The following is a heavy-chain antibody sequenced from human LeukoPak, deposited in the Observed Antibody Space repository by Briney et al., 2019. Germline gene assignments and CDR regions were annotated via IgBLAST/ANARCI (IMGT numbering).Heavy chain of an antibody. J-gene: IGHJ6*02. V-gene: IGHV3-7*02. CDR3: MMSLTAHYYYGLDV. CDR2: IKQDGSEK. D-gene: IGHD2-21*02. Sequence: GGSLRLSCAASGFTFGSYWMSWVRQAPGKGLEWVANIKQDGSEKYYVDSVKGRFTISRDNAKNSLSLQMNSLRADDTAVYHCMMSLTAHYYYGLDVWGQGTTVTVSS. CDR1: GFTFGSYW.